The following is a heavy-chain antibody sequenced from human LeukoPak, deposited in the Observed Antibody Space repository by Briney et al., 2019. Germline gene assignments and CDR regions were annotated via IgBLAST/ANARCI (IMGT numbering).Heavy chain of an antibody. J-gene: IGHJ4*02. CDR3: AKDRGPGIAGYFDY. D-gene: IGHD3-10*01. CDR2: ISYDGSNK. V-gene: IGHV3-30*18. CDR1: GFTFSSYG. Sequence: GGSLRLSCATSGFTFSSYGMHWVRQAPGKGLVWVAVISYDGSNKYYADSVKGRFTISRDNSKNTLYLQMNSLRAEDTAVYYCAKDRGPGIAGYFDYWGQGTLVTVSS.